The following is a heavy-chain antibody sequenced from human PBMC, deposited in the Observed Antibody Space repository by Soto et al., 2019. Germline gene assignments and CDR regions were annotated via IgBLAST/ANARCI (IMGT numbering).Heavy chain of an antibody. V-gene: IGHV4-31*03. CDR3: ARSPPNGVVIMGLFDY. Sequence: QVQLQESGPGLVKPSQPLSLTCTVSGGSIRSGGYYWSWIRPHPGQGLGWLGYPYSGGSTYSTPSLKSRVTISVDTSKNQFSLKLSSVTAADTAVYYCARSPPNGVVIMGLFDYWGQGTLVTVSS. D-gene: IGHD3-3*01. CDR1: GGSIRSGGYY. J-gene: IGHJ4*02. CDR2: PYSGGST.